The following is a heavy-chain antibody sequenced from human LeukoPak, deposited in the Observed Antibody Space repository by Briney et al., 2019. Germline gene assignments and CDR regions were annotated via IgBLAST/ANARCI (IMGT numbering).Heavy chain of an antibody. CDR3: AKRLTGTIGTTYFDY. Sequence: GGSLRLSCAASGFTFSSYSMNWVRQAPGKGLEWVSYISSSSSTIYYADSVKGRFTISRDNSKNTLYLQMNSLRAEDTAAYYCAKRLTGTIGTTYFDYWGQGTLVTVSS. D-gene: IGHD1-20*01. J-gene: IGHJ4*02. CDR2: ISSSSSTI. CDR1: GFTFSSYS. V-gene: IGHV3-48*01.